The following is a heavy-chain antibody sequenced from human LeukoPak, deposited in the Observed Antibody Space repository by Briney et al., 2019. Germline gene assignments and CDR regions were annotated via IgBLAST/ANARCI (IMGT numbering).Heavy chain of an antibody. CDR2: NNWNGGST. D-gene: IGHD2-21*02. V-gene: IGHV3-20*01. CDR3: ARAPGKYCGGDCWPSAFDI. CDR1: GFTFDDYG. J-gene: IGHJ3*02. Sequence: PGGSLRLSCAASGFTFDDYGMSWVRQAPGKGLEWVSGNNWNGGSTGYADSVKGRFTISRDNAKNSLYLQMNSLRAEDTALYHCARAPGKYCGGDCWPSAFDIWGQGTMVTVSS.